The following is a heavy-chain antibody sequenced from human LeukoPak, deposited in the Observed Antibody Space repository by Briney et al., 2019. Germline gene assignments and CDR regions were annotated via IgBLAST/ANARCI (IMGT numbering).Heavy chain of an antibody. V-gene: IGHV1-2*02. D-gene: IGHD2-2*01. Sequence: ASVTVSCKASGYTFTGYYMHWVRQAPGQGLEWMGWINPNSGDTNYAQKFQGRVTMTRDTSISTAYMELSRLTSDDTAMYYCARDRTSVYNWFDHWGQGTLVTVSS. J-gene: IGHJ5*02. CDR2: INPNSGDT. CDR3: ARDRTSVYNWFDH. CDR1: GYTFTGYY.